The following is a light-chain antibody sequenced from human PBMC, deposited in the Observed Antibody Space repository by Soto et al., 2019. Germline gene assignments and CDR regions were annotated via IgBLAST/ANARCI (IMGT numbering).Light chain of an antibody. Sequence: EMVMTQSPATLSVSPGDRATLSCRASQSVSSNLAWYQQKPGQAPRLLISAASTRATGIPARFSGSGSGTEFTLTISSLQSEDFAVYYCQQYNNWPLTFGGGTKVDI. CDR2: AAS. CDR3: QQYNNWPLT. V-gene: IGKV3-15*01. J-gene: IGKJ4*01. CDR1: QSVSSN.